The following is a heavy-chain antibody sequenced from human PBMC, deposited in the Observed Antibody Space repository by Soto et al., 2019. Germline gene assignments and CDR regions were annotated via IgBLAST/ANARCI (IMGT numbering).Heavy chain of an antibody. J-gene: IGHJ6*02. CDR3: ARARAYCGGDCYSRTRGMDV. Sequence: GASVKVSCKASGYTFTSYDINWVRQATGQGLEWMGWMNPNSGNTGYAQKFQGRVTITADESTSTAYMELSSLRSEDTAVYYCARARAYCGGDCYSRTRGMDVWGQGTTVTVSS. V-gene: IGHV1-8*01. D-gene: IGHD2-21*02. CDR1: GYTFTSYD. CDR2: MNPNSGNT.